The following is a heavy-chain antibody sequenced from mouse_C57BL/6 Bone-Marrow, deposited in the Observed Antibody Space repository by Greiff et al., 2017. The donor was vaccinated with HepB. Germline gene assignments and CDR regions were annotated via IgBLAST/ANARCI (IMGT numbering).Heavy chain of an antibody. V-gene: IGHV5-17*01. D-gene: IGHD3-2*02. Sequence: EVMLVESGGGLVKPGGSLKLSCAASGFTFSDYGMHWVRQAPEKGLEWVAYISSGSSTIYYADTVKGRFTISRDNAKNTLFLQMTSLRSEDTAMYYCAREDLDSSGHFDYWGQGTTLTVSS. CDR3: AREDLDSSGHFDY. CDR2: ISSGSSTI. J-gene: IGHJ2*01. CDR1: GFTFSDYG.